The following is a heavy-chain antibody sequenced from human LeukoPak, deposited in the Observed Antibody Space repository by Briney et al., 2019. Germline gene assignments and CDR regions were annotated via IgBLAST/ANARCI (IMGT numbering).Heavy chain of an antibody. V-gene: IGHV4-39*07. Sequence: PSETLSLTCTVSGDSISSDNSYWGWIRQPPGKGLEWIGEINHSGSTNYNPSLKSRVTISVDTSKNQFSLKLSSVTAADTAVYYCARGRVLAARPRGWFDPWGQGTLVTVSS. CDR1: GDSISSDNSY. CDR2: INHSGST. J-gene: IGHJ5*02. CDR3: ARGRVLAARPRGWFDP. D-gene: IGHD6-6*01.